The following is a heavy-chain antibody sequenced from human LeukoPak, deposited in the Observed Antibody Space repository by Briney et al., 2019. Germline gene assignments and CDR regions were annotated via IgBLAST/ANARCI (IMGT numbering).Heavy chain of an antibody. CDR1: GGSISSSSYY. Sequence: SETLSLTCTVSGGSISSSSYYWGWIRQPPGKGLEWIGSIYYSGSTYYNPSLKSRVTISVDTSKNQFSLKLSSVTAADTAVYYCARDLSDYDILTGSKDGMDVWGQGTTVTVSS. CDR3: ARDLSDYDILTGSKDGMDV. J-gene: IGHJ6*02. D-gene: IGHD3-9*01. V-gene: IGHV4-39*07. CDR2: IYYSGST.